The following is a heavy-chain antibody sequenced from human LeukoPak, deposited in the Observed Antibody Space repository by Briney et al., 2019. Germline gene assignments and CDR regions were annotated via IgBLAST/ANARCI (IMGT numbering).Heavy chain of an antibody. J-gene: IGHJ4*02. CDR1: GGTFSSYA. CDR3: ASGYSAYGPFDY. V-gene: IGHV1-69*05. D-gene: IGHD5-12*01. CDR2: IIPIFGTA. Sequence: SVKVSCKASGGTFSSYAISWVRQAPGQGLEWMGRIIPIFGTANYAQKFQGRVTITTDESTSTAYMELSSLRSEDTAVYYCASGYSAYGPFDYWGQGTLVTVSS.